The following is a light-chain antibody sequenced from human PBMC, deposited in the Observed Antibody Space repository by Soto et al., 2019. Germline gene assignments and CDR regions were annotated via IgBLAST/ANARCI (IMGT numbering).Light chain of an antibody. CDR2: GAS. Sequence: EIVLTQSPGTLSLSPGERATLSCRASQSVSSSYLAWYQQKPGQAPRLLIYGASSRATGIPDRFSGSGSRTDFTLTISGLEPEDFSTYYCQQYGTSTWTFGQGTKIDIK. J-gene: IGKJ1*01. V-gene: IGKV3-20*01. CDR1: QSVSSSY. CDR3: QQYGTSTWT.